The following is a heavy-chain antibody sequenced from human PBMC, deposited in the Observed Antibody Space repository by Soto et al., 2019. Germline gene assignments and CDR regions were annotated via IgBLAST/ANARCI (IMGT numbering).Heavy chain of an antibody. CDR3: ARRGRIIITGTTPSSPPYYYYYYMDV. J-gene: IGHJ6*03. CDR1: GFTFSSYW. Sequence: PGGSLRLSCAASGFTFSSYWMHWVRQAPGKGLVWVSRINSDGSSTSYADSVKGRFTISRDNAKNTLYLQMNSLRAEDTAVYYCARRGRIIITGTTPSSPPYYYYYYMDVWGKGTTVTVSS. D-gene: IGHD1-7*01. CDR2: INSDGSST. V-gene: IGHV3-74*01.